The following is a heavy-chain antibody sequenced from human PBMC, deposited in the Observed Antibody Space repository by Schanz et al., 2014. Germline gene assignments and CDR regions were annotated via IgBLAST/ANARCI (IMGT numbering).Heavy chain of an antibody. CDR2: IGNGGVTI. CDR1: GFIFSDYF. CDR3: ARWFLIRGVILDS. Sequence: QVQLVDSGGGLVKPGGSLRLSCAASGFIFSDYFMAWIRQPPGRGLEWVSYIGNGGVTIYYADSVKGRFTISRDNSKNSLYLQMNSLRADDTAMYYCARWFLIRGVILDSWGQGTLVTVSS. J-gene: IGHJ4*02. V-gene: IGHV3-11*01. D-gene: IGHD3-10*01.